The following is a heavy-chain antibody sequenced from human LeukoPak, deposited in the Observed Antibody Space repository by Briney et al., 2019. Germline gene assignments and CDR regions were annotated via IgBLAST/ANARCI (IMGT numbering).Heavy chain of an antibody. V-gene: IGHV4-61*02. J-gene: IGHJ4*02. CDR3: ARDEEYYYDSSV. Sequence: SETLSLTCTVSGGSISSGSYSWSWIRQPAGKGLEWTGCIYTSGSTNYNPSLKSRVNISVDTSKNQFSLKLSSVTAADTAVYYCARDEEYYYDSSVWGQGTLVTVSS. D-gene: IGHD3-22*01. CDR1: GGSISSGSYS. CDR2: IYTSGST.